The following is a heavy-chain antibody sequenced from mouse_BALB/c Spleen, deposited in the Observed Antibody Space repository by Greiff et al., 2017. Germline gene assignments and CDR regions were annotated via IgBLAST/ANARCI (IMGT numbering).Heavy chain of an antibody. CDR3: ARGGLRRSWFAY. CDR1: GFTFSDYY. J-gene: IGHJ3*01. V-gene: IGHV5-4*02. D-gene: IGHD2-4*01. CDR2: ISDGGSYT. Sequence: DVKLVESGGGLVKPGGSLKLSCAASGFTFSDYYMYWVRQTPEKRLEWVATISDGGSYTYYPDSVKGRFTISRDNAKNNLYLQMSSLKSEDTAMYYCARGGLRRSWFAYWGQGTLVTVSA.